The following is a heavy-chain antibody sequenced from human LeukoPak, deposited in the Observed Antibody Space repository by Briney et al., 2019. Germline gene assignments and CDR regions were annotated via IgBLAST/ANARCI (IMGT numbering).Heavy chain of an antibody. CDR1: GGSFSGFY. CDR2: INHSGST. J-gene: IGHJ4*02. Sequence: SETLSLTCAVYGGSFSGFYWSWIRQPPGKGLEWIGEINHSGSTNYNPSLKSRVTISVDTSKNQFSLKLSSVTAADTAVYFCARGHLLFGYWGQGTLVTVSS. V-gene: IGHV4-34*01. CDR3: ARGHLLFGY. D-gene: IGHD2-21*01.